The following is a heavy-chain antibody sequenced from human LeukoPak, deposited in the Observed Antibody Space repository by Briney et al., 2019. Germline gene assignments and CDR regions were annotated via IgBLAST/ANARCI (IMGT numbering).Heavy chain of an antibody. CDR2: ISSSSSYI. V-gene: IGHV3-21*01. Sequence: GGSLRLSCAASGFTFSSYSMNWVRQAPGRGLEWVSSISSSSSYIYYADSVKDRFTISRDDAKNSLYLQMNSLRAEDTAVYYCARAMVRGVPIDYWGQGTLVTVSS. CDR1: GFTFSSYS. CDR3: ARAMVRGVPIDY. D-gene: IGHD3-10*01. J-gene: IGHJ4*02.